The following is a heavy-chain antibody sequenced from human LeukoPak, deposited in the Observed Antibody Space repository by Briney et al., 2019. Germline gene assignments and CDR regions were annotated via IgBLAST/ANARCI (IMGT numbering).Heavy chain of an antibody. J-gene: IGHJ6*04. D-gene: IGHD3-10*02. CDR1: GFTFSSYG. CDR2: IQSDGSDQ. Sequence: PGGSLRLSCAASGFTFSSYGMHWVRQAPGKGLEWVAFIQSDGSDQYYADSVKGRLSISRDNSKNTLYLQMNSLRAEDTAVYYCAELGITMIGGVWGKGTTVTISS. CDR3: AELGITMIGGV. V-gene: IGHV3-30*02.